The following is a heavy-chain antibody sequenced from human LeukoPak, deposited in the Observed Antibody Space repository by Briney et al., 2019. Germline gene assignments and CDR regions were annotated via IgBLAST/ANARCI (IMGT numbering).Heavy chain of an antibody. Sequence: GGSLRLSSAASGVTFEDYAMHGGRQAPGKGREWVSGISWNSGSIGYADSVKGRFTISRDNAKNSLYLQMNSLRAEDTALYYCAKGKRDYYDSSGPRYNWFDPWGQGTLVTVSS. J-gene: IGHJ5*02. D-gene: IGHD3-22*01. CDR3: AKGKRDYYDSSGPRYNWFDP. CDR2: ISWNSGSI. CDR1: GVTFEDYA. V-gene: IGHV3-9*01.